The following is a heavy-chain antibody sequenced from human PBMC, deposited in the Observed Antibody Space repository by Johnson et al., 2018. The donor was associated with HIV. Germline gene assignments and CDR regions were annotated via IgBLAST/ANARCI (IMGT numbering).Heavy chain of an antibody. D-gene: IGHD1-1*01. CDR2: IKQDGSEK. CDR3: ATSTASDAFDI. V-gene: IGHV3-7*01. J-gene: IGHJ3*02. Sequence: MLLVESGGGLVQPGGSLRLSCAASGFTFSSYWMSWVRQAPGKGLEWVANIKQDGSEKYYVDSVKGRFSISRDNAKNSLHLQMNSLRAEDTAVYYCATSTASDAFDIWGQGTMVTVSS. CDR1: GFTFSSYW.